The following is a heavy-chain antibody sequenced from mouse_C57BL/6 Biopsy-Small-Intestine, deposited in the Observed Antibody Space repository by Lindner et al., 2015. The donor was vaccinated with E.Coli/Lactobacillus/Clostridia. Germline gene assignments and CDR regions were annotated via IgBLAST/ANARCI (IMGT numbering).Heavy chain of an antibody. V-gene: IGHV14-2*01. CDR2: IDPEDGET. CDR3: ARGNYYIYFDY. J-gene: IGHJ2*01. D-gene: IGHD2-12*01. Sequence: VQLQESGADLVRPGASVKLSCTSSGFNIKDNPMHWVKQRPEQGLEWIGWIDPEDGETKYAPKFQDKATITADTSSNTAYLQLSSLTSEDTAIYYCARGNYYIYFDYWGQGTTLTVSS. CDR1: GFNIKDNP.